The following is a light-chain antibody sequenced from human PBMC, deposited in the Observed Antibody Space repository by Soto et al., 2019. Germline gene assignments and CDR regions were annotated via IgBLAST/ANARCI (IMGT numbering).Light chain of an antibody. V-gene: IGKV3-20*01. Sequence: EVVLTQSPGTLSLSPGESATLSCRASQSVSSSYLAWYQQKPGQAPRLLIYGASSRATGIPDRFSGSGSGADFTLTISRLEPEDFAVYYCQQYSAPPVTFGPGTKVDIK. CDR1: QSVSSSY. CDR2: GAS. CDR3: QQYSAPPVT. J-gene: IGKJ3*01.